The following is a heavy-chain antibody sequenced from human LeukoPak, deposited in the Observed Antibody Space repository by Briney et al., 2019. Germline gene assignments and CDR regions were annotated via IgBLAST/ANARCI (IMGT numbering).Heavy chain of an antibody. CDR2: ISGSGGST. CDR1: GFTFSSYA. V-gene: IGHV3-23*01. Sequence: GGSLRLSCAASGFTFSSYAMSWVRQAPGKGLEWVSAISGSGGSTYYADSVKGRFTVSRDNSKNTLYLQMNSLRAEDTAVHYCAKSQCSGGSCYLDAFDIWGQGTMVTVSS. J-gene: IGHJ3*02. D-gene: IGHD2-15*01. CDR3: AKSQCSGGSCYLDAFDI.